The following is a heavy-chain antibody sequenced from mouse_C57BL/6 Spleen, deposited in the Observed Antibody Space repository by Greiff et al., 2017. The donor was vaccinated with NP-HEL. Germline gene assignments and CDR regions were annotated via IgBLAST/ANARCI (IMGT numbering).Heavy chain of an antibody. CDR1: GYTFTSYG. CDR2: IYPRSGNT. V-gene: IGHV1-81*01. CDR3: ARGGYFGY. J-gene: IGHJ2*01. Sequence: VQLQQSGAELARPGASVKLSCKASGYTFTSYGISWVKQRTGQGLEWIGEIYPRSGNTYYNVKFKGKATLTADKSSSTAYMELRSLTSEDSAVYFCARGGYFGYWGQGATLTVSS.